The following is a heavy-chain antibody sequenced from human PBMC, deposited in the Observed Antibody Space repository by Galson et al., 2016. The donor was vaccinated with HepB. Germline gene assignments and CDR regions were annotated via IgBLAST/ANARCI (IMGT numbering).Heavy chain of an antibody. CDR3: ARTSGPNYYYDSGSYYFDY. Sequence: SETLSLTCTVSGGSIGSYYWSWIRQPPGKGLEWIGYIYYTGSTNKNPSLQSRVTISVDTSENTSSLKPSSVTAADTAVYHCARTSGPNYYYDSGSYYFDYWGQGTLVTVSS. D-gene: IGHD3-10*01. CDR2: IYYTGST. CDR1: GGSIGSYY. J-gene: IGHJ4*02. V-gene: IGHV4-59*08.